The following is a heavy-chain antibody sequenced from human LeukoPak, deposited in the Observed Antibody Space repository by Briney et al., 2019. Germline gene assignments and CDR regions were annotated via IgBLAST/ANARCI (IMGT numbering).Heavy chain of an antibody. J-gene: IGHJ4*02. V-gene: IGHV1-46*01. D-gene: IGHD1-1*01. CDR3: ARDKSGTTQGDFDY. CDR2: IDPSGGST. CDR1: GYTFTRHY. Sequence: ASVKVSCKASGYTFTRHYIYWVRQAPGQGLERMGIIDPSGGSTSYAQKFQGRVTMTRDTTTSTVYMELSGLRSEDTAVYFCARDKSGTTQGDFDYWGQGTLVTVSS.